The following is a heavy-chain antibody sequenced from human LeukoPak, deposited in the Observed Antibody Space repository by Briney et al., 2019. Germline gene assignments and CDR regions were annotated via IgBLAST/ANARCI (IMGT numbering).Heavy chain of an antibody. J-gene: IGHJ4*02. CDR1: GGSISSGGYY. V-gene: IGHV4-31*03. CDR2: IYYSGST. Sequence: SETLSLTCTVSGGSISSGGYYWSWIRQHPGKGLEWIGYIYYSGSTYYNPSLKSRVTISVDTSKNQFSLKLSSVTAADTAVYYCARVHGDYTGSFDYWGQGTLVTVSS. CDR3: ARVHGDYTGSFDY. D-gene: IGHD4-17*01.